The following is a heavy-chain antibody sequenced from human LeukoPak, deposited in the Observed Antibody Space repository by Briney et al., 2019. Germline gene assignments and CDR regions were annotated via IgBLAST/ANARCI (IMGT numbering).Heavy chain of an antibody. CDR1: GGSFSGYY. CDR2: INHSGST. CDR3: ARGQVGHYDSSGYYDY. D-gene: IGHD3-22*01. V-gene: IGHV4-34*01. J-gene: IGHJ4*02. Sequence: SETLSLTCAVYGGSFSGYYWSWIRQPPGKGLEWIGEINHSGSTNYNPSLKSRVTISVDTSKNQFSLKLSSVTAADTAVYYCARGQVGHYDSSGYYDYWGQGTLVTVSS.